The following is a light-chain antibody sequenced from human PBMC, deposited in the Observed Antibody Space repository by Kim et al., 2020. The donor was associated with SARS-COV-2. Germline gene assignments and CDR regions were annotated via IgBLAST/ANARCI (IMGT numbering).Light chain of an antibody. CDR2: DVT. CDR1: SSDVGGYDQ. J-gene: IGLJ3*02. V-gene: IGLV2-11*03. Sequence: GQSITISCPATSSDVGGYDQVSWFQQHPGKAPKLLIYDVTQRPSGVPNRFSASKSGNTASLTISGLQTEDEADYYCCSYAGSFIFVFGGGTQLTVL. CDR3: CSYAGSFIFV.